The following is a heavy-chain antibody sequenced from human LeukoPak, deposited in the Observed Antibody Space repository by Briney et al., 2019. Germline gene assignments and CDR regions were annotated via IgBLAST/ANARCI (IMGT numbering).Heavy chain of an antibody. V-gene: IGHV4-59*01. CDR2: IYYSGST. CDR3: ARAAEAGPESAFDI. Sequence: SETLSLTCTVSGGSISSYYWSGIRQPPGKGREWIGYIYYSGSTNYNPSLKSRGTISVDTSKNQSSLKRSSVTAAGTPVYYVARAAEAGPESAFDIWGQGTMVTVSS. CDR1: GGSISSYY. J-gene: IGHJ3*02.